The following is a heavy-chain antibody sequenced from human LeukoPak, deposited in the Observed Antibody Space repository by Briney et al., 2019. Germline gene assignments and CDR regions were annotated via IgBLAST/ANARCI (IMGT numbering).Heavy chain of an antibody. Sequence: ASMKVSCKASGGTFSNYAISWVRQAPGQGLEWMGRIIPILSIANYAQKFQGRVTITADKSTSTAYMELNSLRSEDTAVYFCARGYCSGGSCYTLHYWGQGTLVTVSS. CDR1: GGTFSNYA. CDR3: ARGYCSGGSCYTLHY. D-gene: IGHD2-15*01. V-gene: IGHV1-69*04. CDR2: IIPILSIA. J-gene: IGHJ4*02.